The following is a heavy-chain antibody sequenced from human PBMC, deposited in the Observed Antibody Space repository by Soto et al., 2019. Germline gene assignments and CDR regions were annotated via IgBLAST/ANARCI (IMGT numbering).Heavy chain of an antibody. J-gene: IGHJ5*02. Sequence: GGSLRLSCAASGFDFSVYWMSWVRQAPGKGPEWVANIKFDGSEKQYVDSVKGRFTISRDNARNSVFLQMNSLRAGDTAVYYCVKDGGYCSSATCYSPRNHHFDAWGQGTLVTVSS. CDR3: VKDGGYCSSATCYSPRNHHFDA. CDR2: IKFDGSEK. V-gene: IGHV3-7*03. CDR1: GFDFSVYW. D-gene: IGHD2-2*01.